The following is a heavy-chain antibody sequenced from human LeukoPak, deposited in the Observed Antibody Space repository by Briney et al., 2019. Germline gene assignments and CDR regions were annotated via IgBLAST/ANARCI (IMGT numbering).Heavy chain of an antibody. V-gene: IGHV3-23*01. J-gene: IGHJ4*02. Sequence: GGSLRLSCAASGFTFSSYAMSWVRQAPGKGLEWVSAISGSGGSTYYADSVKGRFTISRDNSKNTLYLQMNSLRAEDTAVYYCATVWELLPIFDYWGQGTLVTVSS. D-gene: IGHD1-26*01. CDR2: ISGSGGST. CDR1: GFTFSSYA. CDR3: ATVWELLPIFDY.